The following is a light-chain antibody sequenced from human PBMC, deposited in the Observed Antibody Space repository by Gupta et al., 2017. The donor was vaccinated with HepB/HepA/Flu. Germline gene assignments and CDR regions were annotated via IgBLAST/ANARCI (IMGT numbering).Light chain of an antibody. CDR3: AAWDDSLNVVV. J-gene: IGLJ2*01. Sequence: QSVLTQPPSASGTPEQRVTISCSGSSSNIGSNTVNLYQQLPGTAPKLLIYSNNQRPSGVPDRFSGSKSGTSASLAISGLQSEDEADYYCAAWDDSLNVVVFGGVTKLTVL. V-gene: IGLV1-44*01. CDR1: SSNIGSNT. CDR2: SNN.